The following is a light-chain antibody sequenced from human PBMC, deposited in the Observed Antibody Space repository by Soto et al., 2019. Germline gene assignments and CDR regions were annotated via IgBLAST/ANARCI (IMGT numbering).Light chain of an antibody. CDR1: QSLLHSNGYNY. CDR2: LGS. J-gene: IGKJ1*01. CDR3: MQALQTPT. Sequence: EIVMTQSPLSLPVTPGDPASIPCRSSQSLLHSNGYNYLDWYLQKPGQSPQLLIYLGSNRASGVPDRFSGSGSGTDFTLKISRVEAEDVGVYYCMQALQTPTFGQGTKVEIK. V-gene: IGKV2-28*01.